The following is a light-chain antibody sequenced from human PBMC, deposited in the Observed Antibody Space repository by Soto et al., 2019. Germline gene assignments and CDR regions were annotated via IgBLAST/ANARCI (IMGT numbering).Light chain of an antibody. Sequence: QSVLTQRPAVSGAPGQTVTISCSGSSSNIGSNYVYWYQRLPGTAPKLFIYRSDQRPSGVPDRVSGSKFGTSASLAISGLRSEDEADYYCAAWDDSLSIPVFGGGTKLTVL. CDR3: AAWDDSLSIPV. V-gene: IGLV1-47*01. CDR2: RSD. J-gene: IGLJ3*02. CDR1: SSNIGSNY.